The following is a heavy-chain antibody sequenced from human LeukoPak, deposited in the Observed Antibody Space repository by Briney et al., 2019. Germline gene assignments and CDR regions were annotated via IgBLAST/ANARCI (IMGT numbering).Heavy chain of an antibody. CDR2: IRSKAYGGTT. Sequence: SCKASGGTFSSYAISWVRQAPGKGLEWVGFIRSKAYGGTTEYAASVKGRFTISRDDSKSIAYLQMNSLKTEDTAVYYCTRGRGYCSGGSCYGYYWGQGTLVTVSS. J-gene: IGHJ4*02. D-gene: IGHD2-15*01. CDR1: GGTFSSYA. CDR3: TRGRGYCSGGSCYGYY. V-gene: IGHV3-49*04.